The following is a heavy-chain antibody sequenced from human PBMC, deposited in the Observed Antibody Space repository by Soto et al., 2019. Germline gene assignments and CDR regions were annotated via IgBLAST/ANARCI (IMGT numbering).Heavy chain of an antibody. D-gene: IGHD2-15*01. Sequence: QVQLVESGGGVVQPGGSLTLSCAGSGFTFSSYALHWVRQAPGKGLEWVAVITYDGSDKYYADSVKGRFTISRDDSKNTLYVQMNNLRLEDSAVYYCAKEVEAFDNWGQGTLVTVSS. CDR1: GFTFSSYA. CDR3: AKEVEAFDN. J-gene: IGHJ4*02. V-gene: IGHV3-30-3*01. CDR2: ITYDGSDK.